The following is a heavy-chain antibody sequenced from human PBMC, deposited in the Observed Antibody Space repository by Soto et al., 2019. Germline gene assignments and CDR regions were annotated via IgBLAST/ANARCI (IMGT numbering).Heavy chain of an antibody. CDR2: INSDGSST. J-gene: IGHJ4*02. CDR1: GCTFSSYW. D-gene: IGHD3-10*01. Sequence: EVQLVESGGGLVQPGGSLRLSCAAAGCTFSSYWMHWVRQAPGKGLVWVSRINSDGSSTSYADSVKGRFTISRDNAKKTLYLQMKSLRAEDTAVYYCARAPTGRRPDYFDYWGQGTLVTVSS. V-gene: IGHV3-74*01. CDR3: ARAPTGRRPDYFDY.